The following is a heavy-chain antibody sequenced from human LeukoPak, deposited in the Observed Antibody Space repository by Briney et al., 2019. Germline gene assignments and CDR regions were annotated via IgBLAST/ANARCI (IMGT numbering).Heavy chain of an antibody. D-gene: IGHD4/OR15-4a*01. CDR1: GGSISSGDHY. J-gene: IGHJ5*02. CDR3: ARGRDYGDNWFDP. Sequence: PSQTLSLTCTVSGGSISSGDHYWSWIGQPPGKGLEWIGYIYYSGSAYYNPSLKSRVTISVDTSKNQFSLKLSSVTAADTAVYYCARGRDYGDNWFDPWGQGTLVTVSS. CDR2: IYYSGSA. V-gene: IGHV4-30-4*01.